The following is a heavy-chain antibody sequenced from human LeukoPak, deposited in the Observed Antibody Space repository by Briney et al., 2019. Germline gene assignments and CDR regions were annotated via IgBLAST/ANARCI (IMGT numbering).Heavy chain of an antibody. V-gene: IGHV3-30*02. J-gene: IGHJ4*02. CDR1: GFTFSSYG. Sequence: GGSLRLSCAASGFTFSSYGMHWVRQAPGKGLEWVAFIRYDGSNKYYADSVKGRFTISRDNAKNSLYLQMNSLRAEDTAVYYCARDKGSDYDFWSGYYYWGQGTLVTVSS. CDR2: IRYDGSNK. CDR3: ARDKGSDYDFWSGYYY. D-gene: IGHD3-3*01.